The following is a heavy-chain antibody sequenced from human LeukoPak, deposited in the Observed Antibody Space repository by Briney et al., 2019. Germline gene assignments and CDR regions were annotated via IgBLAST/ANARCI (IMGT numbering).Heavy chain of an antibody. D-gene: IGHD2-2*01. V-gene: IGHV3-30*03. CDR2: ISYDGSNK. J-gene: IGHJ5*02. CDR1: GFTFSSYG. Sequence: GGSLRLSCAASGFTFSSYGMHWVRQAPGKGPEWVAVISYDGSNKYYADSVKGRFTISRDNAKDSLYLQMNSLRAEDTAVYYCARSLGSCSTTTCYDNWFDPWGQGTLVTVSS. CDR3: ARSLGSCSTTTCYDNWFDP.